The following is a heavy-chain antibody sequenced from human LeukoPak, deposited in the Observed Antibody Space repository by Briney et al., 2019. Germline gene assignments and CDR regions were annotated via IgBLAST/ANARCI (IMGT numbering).Heavy chain of an antibody. D-gene: IGHD2-15*01. CDR1: GFTFSSYS. V-gene: IGHV3-21*01. CDR3: ARGADGVSSNSRGWFDP. J-gene: IGHJ5*02. CDR2: ISSSSYI. Sequence: GGSLRLSCAASGFTFSSYSMNWVRQAPGKGLEWVSSISSSSYIYYADSVKGRFTISRDNARNSLYLQMNTLRAEDTAVYSCARGADGVSSNSRGWFDPWGQGTLVTVSS.